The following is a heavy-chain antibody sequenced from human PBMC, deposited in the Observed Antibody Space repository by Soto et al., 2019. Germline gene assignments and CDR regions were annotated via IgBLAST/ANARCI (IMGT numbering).Heavy chain of an antibody. CDR2: ISYDGAKK. CDR3: TTVFYGEWPTDY. CDR1: GFAFGTYG. D-gene: IGHD3-3*01. V-gene: IGHV3-30*03. J-gene: IGHJ4*02. Sequence: QVQLVESGGGVVRPGTSLRLSCEASGFAFGTYGMHWVRQAPGKGLEWLAFISYDGAKKHYANSVKGRFTISRDNPNNMVYLQLNSLETGDTAIYYCTTVFYGEWPTDYWGQGSLVTVSS.